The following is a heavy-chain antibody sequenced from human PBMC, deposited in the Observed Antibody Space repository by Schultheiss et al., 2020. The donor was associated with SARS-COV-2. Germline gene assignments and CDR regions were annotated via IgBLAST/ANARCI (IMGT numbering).Heavy chain of an antibody. CDR1: GGSISSYY. CDR2: IYYSGNT. J-gene: IGHJ5*02. V-gene: IGHV4-59*01. CDR3: ARAGGSGWLSWFDP. D-gene: IGHD6-19*01. Sequence: LSLTCTVSGGSISSYYWSWIRQPPGKGLEWIGYIYYSGNTNYNPSLKSRVTISVDTSKNQFSLKLSSVTAADTAVYYCARAGGSGWLSWFDPWGQGTLVTVSS.